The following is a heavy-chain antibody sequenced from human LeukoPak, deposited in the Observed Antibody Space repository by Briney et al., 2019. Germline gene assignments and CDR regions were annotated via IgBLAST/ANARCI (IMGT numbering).Heavy chain of an antibody. D-gene: IGHD3-22*01. J-gene: IGHJ6*02. CDR3: AKEDNYYDSRLSYSYYAMDV. CDR1: GFTFSSYS. V-gene: IGHV3-23*01. CDR2: VRGSGGST. Sequence: GGSLRLSCAASGFTFSSYSISWVRQAPGKGLEWLSSVRGSGGSTYYAESGKGRFTISRDNCKNTLYLQMNSLRAEDTAVYYCAKEDNYYDSRLSYSYYAMDVWGQGTTVTVSS.